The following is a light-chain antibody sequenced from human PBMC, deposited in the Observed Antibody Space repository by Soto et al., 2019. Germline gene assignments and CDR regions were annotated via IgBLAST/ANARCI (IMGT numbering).Light chain of an antibody. J-gene: IGKJ2*01. V-gene: IGKV1-33*01. CDR2: DAS. CDR3: LQYDVLPYT. CDR1: QDITAY. Sequence: DIQMTQSPSSLSASVGDRVTITCQASQDITAYLNWYQQKPGQAPKLLIVDASNLEKGVSSRFSGSGSGTDFTFTISSLQPDDIATYYCLQYDVLPYTFGPGTKLEIK.